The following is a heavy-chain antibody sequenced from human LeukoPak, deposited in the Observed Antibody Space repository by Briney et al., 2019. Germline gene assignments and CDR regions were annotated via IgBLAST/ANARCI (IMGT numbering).Heavy chain of an antibody. CDR3: AGRRVLDASFDY. V-gene: IGHV3-66*02. Sequence: PGGSLRLSCAASGFTFSNNYMSWVRQAPGKGLEWVSVIYSGDNTYYLESVKGRFTISRDNSKNTLFLQMNRLRAEDTAVYYCAGRRVLDASFDYWGQGTLVTVSS. CDR2: IYSGDNT. J-gene: IGHJ4*02. D-gene: IGHD3-16*01. CDR1: GFTFSNNY.